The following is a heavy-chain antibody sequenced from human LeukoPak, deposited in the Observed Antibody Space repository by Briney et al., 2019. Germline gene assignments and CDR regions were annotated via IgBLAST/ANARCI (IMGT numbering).Heavy chain of an antibody. V-gene: IGHV3-11*06. CDR3: ANSNYYGSGSYYYYGMDV. J-gene: IGHJ6*02. Sequence: SVKGRFTISRDDAKNSLYLQMDSLRAEDTAVYYCANSNYYGSGSYYYYGMDVWGQGTTVTVSS. D-gene: IGHD3-10*01.